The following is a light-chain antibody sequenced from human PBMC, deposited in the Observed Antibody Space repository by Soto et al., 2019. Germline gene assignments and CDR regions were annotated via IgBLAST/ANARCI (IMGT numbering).Light chain of an antibody. J-gene: IGKJ1*01. CDR2: AAS. CDR1: QSISSY. CDR3: QQSYSTPVT. V-gene: IGKV1-39*01. Sequence: DIRMTQSPSSLSASVGDRVTITCRASQSISSYLNWYQQKPGKAPKLLIYAASSLQSGVPSRFSGSGSGTDFTITISSLQPDDFAPYYCQQSYSTPVTFGQGTKVEIK.